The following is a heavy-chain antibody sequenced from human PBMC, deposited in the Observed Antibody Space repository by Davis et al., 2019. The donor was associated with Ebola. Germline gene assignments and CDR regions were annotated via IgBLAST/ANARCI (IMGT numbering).Heavy chain of an antibody. Sequence: PGGSLRLSCAAPGFTFSSYAMSWVRQAPGKGLEWVSAISGSGGSTYYADSVKGRFTISRDTSKNTLYLQMNSLRAEDTAMYFCAKRVAGSYYYFDHWGQGTLVTVSS. CDR1: GFTFSSYA. V-gene: IGHV3-23*01. J-gene: IGHJ4*02. CDR2: ISGSGGST. CDR3: AKRVAGSYYYFDH. D-gene: IGHD3-10*01.